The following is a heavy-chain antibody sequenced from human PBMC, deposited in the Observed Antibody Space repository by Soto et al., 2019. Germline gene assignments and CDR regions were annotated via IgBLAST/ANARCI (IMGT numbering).Heavy chain of an antibody. CDR3: ARTLYYYDSSGYFHY. V-gene: IGHV3-33*01. CDR2: IWYDGSNK. J-gene: IGHJ4*02. CDR1: GFTFSSYG. Sequence: GGSLRLSCAASGFTFSSYGMHWVRQAPGKGLEWVAVIWYDGSNKYYADSVKGRFTISRDNSKNTLYLQMNSLRAEDTAVYYCARTLYYYDSSGYFHYWGQGTLVTVSS. D-gene: IGHD3-22*01.